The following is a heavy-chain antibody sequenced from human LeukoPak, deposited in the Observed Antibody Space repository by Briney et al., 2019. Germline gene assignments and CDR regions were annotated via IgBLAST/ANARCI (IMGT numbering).Heavy chain of an antibody. CDR1: GGSFSGYY. J-gene: IGHJ6*03. Sequence: PSETLSLTCAVYGGSFSGYYWSWIRQPPGKGLEWIGEINHRGSTNYNPSLKSRVTISVDTSKNQFSLKLSSVTAADTAVYYCARGTSTMIVVFHLYYYYYYMDVWGKGTTVTVSS. D-gene: IGHD3-22*01. V-gene: IGHV4-34*01. CDR3: ARGTSTMIVVFHLYYYYYYMDV. CDR2: INHRGST.